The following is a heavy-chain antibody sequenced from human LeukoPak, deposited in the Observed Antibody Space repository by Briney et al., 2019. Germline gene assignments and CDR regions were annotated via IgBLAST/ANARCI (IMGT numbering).Heavy chain of an antibody. CDR2: INHSGST. D-gene: IGHD3-3*01. V-gene: IGHV4-34*01. CDR3: ARGLFNDFWSGYYPRSKNNWFDP. Sequence: SETLSLTCAVYGGSFSGYYWSWIRQPPGKGLEWIGEINHSGSTNYNPSLNSRVTISVDTSKNQFSLKLSSVTAADTAVYYCARGLFNDFWSGYYPRSKNNWFDPWGQGMLVTVSS. CDR1: GGSFSGYY. J-gene: IGHJ5*02.